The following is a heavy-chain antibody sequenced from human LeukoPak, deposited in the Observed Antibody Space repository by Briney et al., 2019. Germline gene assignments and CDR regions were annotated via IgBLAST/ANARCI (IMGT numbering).Heavy chain of an antibody. D-gene: IGHD3-3*01. CDR2: ISSSSSTI. CDR1: GFTFSSYS. Sequence: GGSLRLSCAASGFTFSSYSMNWVRQAPGKGLEWVSYISSSSSTIYYADSVKGRFTISRDNAKNSLYPQMNSLRDEDTAVYYCARDLFFDAYWGQGTLVTVSS. V-gene: IGHV3-48*02. J-gene: IGHJ4*02. CDR3: ARDLFFDAY.